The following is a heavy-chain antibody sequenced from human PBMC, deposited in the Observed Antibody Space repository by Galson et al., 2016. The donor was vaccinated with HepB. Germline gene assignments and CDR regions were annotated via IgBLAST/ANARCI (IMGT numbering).Heavy chain of an antibody. V-gene: IGHV3-30*03. D-gene: IGHD4-23*01. CDR3: GRDHSVVLTTAYNWFDP. CDR2: ISYDTSNK. J-gene: IGHJ5*02. CDR1: GFTFSNYA. Sequence: SLRLSCAASGFTFSNYAMHWVRQAPGKGLEWVAVISYDTSNKYYADSVKGRFTISRDNAKNTLYLQMNSLRVEDTAVYYCGRDHSVVLTTAYNWFDPWGQGTLVTVSS.